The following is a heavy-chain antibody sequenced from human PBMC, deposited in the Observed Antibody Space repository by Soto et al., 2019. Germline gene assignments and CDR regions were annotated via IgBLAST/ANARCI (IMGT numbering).Heavy chain of an antibody. CDR2: INTDGSST. Sequence: EVQLVESGGGLVQPGGSLRLSCAVSGFTFSSFWMHWVRQAPGEGLVWVSRINTDGSSTSYADSVKGRFTISRDNAKNTRYLQMNSLRVEDTAMYYCAKRAVDTCGLSYWGQGTLVTVSS. J-gene: IGHJ4*02. V-gene: IGHV3-74*01. CDR3: AKRAVDTCGLSY. CDR1: GFTFSSFW. D-gene: IGHD5-18*01.